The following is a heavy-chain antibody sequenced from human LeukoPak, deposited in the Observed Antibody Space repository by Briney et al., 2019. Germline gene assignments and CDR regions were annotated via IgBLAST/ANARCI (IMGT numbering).Heavy chain of an antibody. CDR1: GFTFSSDS. J-gene: IGHJ4*02. D-gene: IGHD3-16*01. Sequence: GGSLRLSCAASGFTFSSDSMNWVRQAPGKGLEWVSSISSSSSYIYYADSVKGRFTISRDNAKNSLYLQMNSLRAEDTAVYYCARDLPRSYYDYVWGREGYVFDYWGQGTLVTVSS. CDR2: ISSSSSYI. V-gene: IGHV3-21*01. CDR3: ARDLPRSYYDYVWGREGYVFDY.